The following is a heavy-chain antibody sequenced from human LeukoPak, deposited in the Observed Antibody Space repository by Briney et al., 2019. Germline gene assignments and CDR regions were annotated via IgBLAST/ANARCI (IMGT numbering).Heavy chain of an antibody. Sequence: GGSLRLSCAASGFTFSSYAMSWVRQAPGKGPVWVSRLNSDGNITTYADSVRGRFTIPRDNAKNALYLQMNSLRAEDTAVYYCARELSGTSSRHFDYWGQGTLVTVSS. CDR2: LNSDGNIT. V-gene: IGHV3-74*01. CDR1: GFTFSSYA. D-gene: IGHD2-2*01. CDR3: ARELSGTSSRHFDY. J-gene: IGHJ4*02.